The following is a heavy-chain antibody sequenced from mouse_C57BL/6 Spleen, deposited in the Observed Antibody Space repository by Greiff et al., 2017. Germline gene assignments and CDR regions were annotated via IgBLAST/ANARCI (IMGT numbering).Heavy chain of an antibody. CDR2: ISSGGDYI. J-gene: IGHJ2*01. D-gene: IGHD2-1*01. CDR3: TREVYYGNYRD. V-gene: IGHV5-9-1*02. CDR1: GFTFSSYD. Sequence: EVQRVESGEGLVKPGGSLKLSCAASGFTFSSYDMSWVRQTPEKRLEWVAYISSGGDYIYYADTVKGRFTISRDNARNTLYLQMSSLKSEDTAMYYCTREVYYGNYRDWGQGTTLTVSS.